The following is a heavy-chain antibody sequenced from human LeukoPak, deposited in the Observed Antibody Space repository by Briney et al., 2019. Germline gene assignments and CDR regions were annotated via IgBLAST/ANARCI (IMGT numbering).Heavy chain of an antibody. Sequence: GGSLRLSCAASGFTFSSYWMHWVRQAPGKGLVWVAHIHSDEISTAYADSVKGRFTISRDNTRNTLYLQMNSLRAEDTAVYYCAKDPRGGVTVFDYWGQGTLVTVSS. CDR1: GFTFSSYW. D-gene: IGHD3-10*01. J-gene: IGHJ4*02. CDR3: AKDPRGGVTVFDY. V-gene: IGHV3-74*01. CDR2: IHSDEIST.